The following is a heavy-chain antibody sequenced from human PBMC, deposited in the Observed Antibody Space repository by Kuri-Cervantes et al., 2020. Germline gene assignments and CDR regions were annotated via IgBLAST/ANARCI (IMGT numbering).Heavy chain of an antibody. J-gene: IGHJ3*02. V-gene: IGHV1-2*02. CDR3: ARGTGRVLRSDAFDI. CDR1: GYTFTGYY. D-gene: IGHD1/OR15-1a*01. CDR2: INPNSGGT. Sequence: ASVKVSCKASGYTFTGYYMHWVRQAPGQGLEWMGWINPNSGGTNYAQKFQGRVTMTRDTSISTAYMELSRLRSDGTAVYYCARGTGRVLRSDAFDIWGQGTMVTVSS.